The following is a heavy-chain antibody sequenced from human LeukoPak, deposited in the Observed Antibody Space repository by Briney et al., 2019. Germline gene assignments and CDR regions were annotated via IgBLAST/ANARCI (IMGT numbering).Heavy chain of an antibody. J-gene: IGHJ4*02. CDR2: ILYSGST. D-gene: IGHD3-3*01. V-gene: IGHV4-31*03. CDR3: ARGLEDYDFWTGYKHLDY. CDR1: GGSISSGAYH. Sequence: SETLSLTCTVSGGSISSGAYHWNWIRQHPGKGLEWIGYILYSGSTYYNPSLTSRVTISVGTSKNQFSLNLSSVTAADTAVYYCARGLEDYDFWTGYKHLDYWGQGTLVTVSS.